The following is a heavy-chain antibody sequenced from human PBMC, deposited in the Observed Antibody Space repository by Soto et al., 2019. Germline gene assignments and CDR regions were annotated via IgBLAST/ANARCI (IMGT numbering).Heavy chain of an antibody. CDR3: ACGTSTVRYGYSSSGSTLLQYYYMDV. CDR2: INHSGST. Sequence: SETLSLTCAVYGGSFSGYYWSWIRQPPGKGLEWIGEINHSGSTNYNPSLKSRVTISVDTSKNQFSLKLSSVTAADTAVYYCACGTSTVRYGYSSSGSTLLQYYYMDVWDKGTKVTVSS. D-gene: IGHD6-19*01. V-gene: IGHV4-34*01. J-gene: IGHJ6*03. CDR1: GGSFSGYY.